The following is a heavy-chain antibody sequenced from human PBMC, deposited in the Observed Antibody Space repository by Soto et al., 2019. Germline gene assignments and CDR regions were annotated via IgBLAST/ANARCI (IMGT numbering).Heavy chain of an antibody. V-gene: IGHV1-18*01. D-gene: IGHD6-13*01. J-gene: IGHJ4*02. CDR3: ARAAATSSWYYFDY. CDR2: ISAYNGNT. Sequence: ASVKVSCKASGYTFTSYGISWVRQAPGQGLEWMGWISAYNGNTDYAQKLQGRVTMTTDTSTSTAYMELRSLRSDDTAVYYGARAAATSSWYYFDYWGQGTLVTVSS. CDR1: GYTFTSYG.